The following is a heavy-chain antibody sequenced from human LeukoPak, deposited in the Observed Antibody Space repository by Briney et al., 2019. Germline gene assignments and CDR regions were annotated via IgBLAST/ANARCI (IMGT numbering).Heavy chain of an antibody. V-gene: IGHV4-38-2*01. D-gene: IGHD3-3*01. Sequence: SETLSLTCAVFGYSISSGYYWGWIRQPPGKGLEWIGEINHSGSTNYNPSLKSRVTISVDTSKNQFSLKLSSVTAADTAVYYCARGRFYDFWSGYYVYYFDYWGQGTLVTVSS. J-gene: IGHJ4*02. CDR2: INHSGST. CDR3: ARGRFYDFWSGYYVYYFDY. CDR1: GYSISSGYY.